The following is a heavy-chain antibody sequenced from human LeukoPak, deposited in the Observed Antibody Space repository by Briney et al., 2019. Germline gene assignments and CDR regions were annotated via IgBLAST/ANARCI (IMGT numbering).Heavy chain of an antibody. J-gene: IGHJ6*03. CDR2: IYHSGIT. V-gene: IGHV4-38-2*01. CDR3: ARAAFHYYYYMDV. Sequence: PSETLSLTCAVSGYPISSGYYWGWIRQSPGKGLEWIGSIYHSGITYYKPSLKSRVSISVDTSKNQFSLNLSSVTAADTAVYYCARAAFHYYYYMDVWGKGTTVTVSS. D-gene: IGHD6-13*01. CDR1: GYPISSGYY.